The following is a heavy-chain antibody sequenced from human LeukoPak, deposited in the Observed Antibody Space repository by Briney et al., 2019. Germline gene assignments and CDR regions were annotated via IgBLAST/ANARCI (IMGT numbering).Heavy chain of an antibody. D-gene: IGHD5-12*01. V-gene: IGHV1-2*02. CDR3: AREMNSGYDEGGLEY. J-gene: IGHJ4*02. CDR1: GYTFTGYY. CDR2: MNPITGVT. Sequence: GASVKVSCKSSGYTFTGYYMHWVRQAPGQGLVWMGCMNPITGVTNYAQKFQGRVTMTRDTSISTAYMELSRLRSDDTAVYYCAREMNSGYDEGGLEYWGQGTLVTVSS.